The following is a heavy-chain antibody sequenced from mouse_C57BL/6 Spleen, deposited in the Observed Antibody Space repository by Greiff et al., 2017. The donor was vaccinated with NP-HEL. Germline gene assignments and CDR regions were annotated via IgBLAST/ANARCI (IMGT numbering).Heavy chain of an antibody. V-gene: IGHV14-4*01. CDR1: GFNIKDDY. D-gene: IGHD1-1*01. CDR2: IDPENGDT. Sequence: EVQLQQSGAELVRPGASVKLSCTASGFNIKDDYMHWVKQRPEQGLEWIGWIDPENGDTEYASKFQGKATITADTSSNTAYLQLSSLTSEDTAVYYCTTSYYGRSPYAMDYWGQGTSVTVSS. J-gene: IGHJ4*01. CDR3: TTSYYGRSPYAMDY.